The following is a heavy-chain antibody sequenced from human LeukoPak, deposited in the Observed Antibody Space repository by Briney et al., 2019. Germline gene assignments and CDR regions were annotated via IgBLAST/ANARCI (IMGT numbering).Heavy chain of an antibody. J-gene: IGHJ6*03. CDR2: IIPIFGTA. D-gene: IGHD2-2*01. V-gene: IGHV1-69*05. Sequence: LGSSVKVSCKASGGTFSSYAISWVRQAPGQGLEWMGGIIPIFGTANYAQKFQGRVTITTDESTSTAYMELSSLRSEDTAVYYCAGGRSSTRYYYYMDVWGKGTTVTVSS. CDR3: AGGRSSTRYYYYMDV. CDR1: GGTFSSYA.